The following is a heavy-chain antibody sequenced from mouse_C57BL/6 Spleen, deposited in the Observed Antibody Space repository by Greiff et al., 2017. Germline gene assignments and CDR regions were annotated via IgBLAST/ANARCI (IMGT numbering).Heavy chain of an antibody. Sequence: VQLKQSGPELVKPGASVKISCKASGYSFTGYYMNWVKQSPEKSLEWIGEINPSTGGTTYNQKFKAKATLTVDKSSSTAYMQLKSLTSEDPAAYYCARRGLYYDYDEGAWFAYWGQGTLVTVSA. D-gene: IGHD2-4*01. CDR2: INPSTGGT. CDR1: GYSFTGYY. V-gene: IGHV1-42*01. CDR3: ARRGLYYDYDEGAWFAY. J-gene: IGHJ3*01.